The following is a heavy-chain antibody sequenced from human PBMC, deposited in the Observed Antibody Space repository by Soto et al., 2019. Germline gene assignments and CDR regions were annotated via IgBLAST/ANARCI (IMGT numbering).Heavy chain of an antibody. Sequence: SETLALSCTVSCGSVSSGSYYWSWIRQPPGKGLEWIGYIYYSGSTNYNPSLKSRVTISVDTSKNQFSLKLSSVTAADTAVYYCARDDGYWGQGTLVTVSS. CDR3: ARDDGY. J-gene: IGHJ4*02. CDR1: CGSVSSGSYY. V-gene: IGHV4-61*01. CDR2: IYYSGST.